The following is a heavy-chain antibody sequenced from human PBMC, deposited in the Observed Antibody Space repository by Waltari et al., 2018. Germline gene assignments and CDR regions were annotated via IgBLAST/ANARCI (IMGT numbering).Heavy chain of an antibody. Sequence: QVQLQESGPGLVKPSETLSLTCAVSGYSISSGYYLGWIRQPPGKGLEWIGSIYHSGSTYYNPSLKSRVTISVDTSKNQFSLKLSSVTAADTAVYYCARHPIAAAMYYFDYWGQGTLVTVSS. D-gene: IGHD6-13*01. CDR2: IYHSGST. CDR1: GYSISSGYY. V-gene: IGHV4-38-2*01. CDR3: ARHPIAAAMYYFDY. J-gene: IGHJ4*02.